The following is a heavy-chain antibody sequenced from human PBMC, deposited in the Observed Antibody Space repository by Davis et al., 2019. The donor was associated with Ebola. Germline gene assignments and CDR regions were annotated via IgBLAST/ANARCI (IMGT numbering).Heavy chain of an antibody. CDR1: GGTFSSYA. V-gene: IGHV1-69*04. CDR3: ARDGPLRFLEWYSYYYYGMDV. Sequence: SVKVSCKASGGTFSSYAISWVRQAPGQGLEWIGRIIPILGIANYAQKFQGRVTITADTSTSTAYMELSSLRSEDTAVYYCARDGPLRFLEWYSYYYYGMDVWGQGTTVTVSS. J-gene: IGHJ6*02. CDR2: IIPILGIA. D-gene: IGHD3-3*01.